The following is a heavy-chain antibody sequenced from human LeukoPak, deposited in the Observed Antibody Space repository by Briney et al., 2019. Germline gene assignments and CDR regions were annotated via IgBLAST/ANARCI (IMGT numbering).Heavy chain of an antibody. CDR1: GGTFSSYA. Sequence: SVKVSCEASGGTFSSYAISWVRQAPGQGLEWMGGIIPIFGTANYAQKFQGRVTITADESTSTAYMELSSLRSEDTAVYYCARDFCSTSCNLGYWGQGTLVTVSS. CDR2: IIPIFGTA. CDR3: ARDFCSTSCNLGY. D-gene: IGHD2-2*01. V-gene: IGHV1-69*13. J-gene: IGHJ4*02.